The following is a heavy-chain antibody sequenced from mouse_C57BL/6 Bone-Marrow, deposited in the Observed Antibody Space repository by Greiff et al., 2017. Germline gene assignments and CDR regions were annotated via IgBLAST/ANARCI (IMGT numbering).Heavy chain of an antibody. D-gene: IGHD1-3*01. CDR3: ARKVRRIFAY. V-gene: IGHV1-42*01. Sequence: VQLKQSGPELVKPGASVKISCKASGYSFTGYYMNWVKQSPEKSLEWIGEINPSTGGTTYNQKIKAKATLTVDKSSSTAYMQLKRLTSEDSAVYYCARKVRRIFAYWGKGNLVTVSA. CDR1: GYSFTGYY. CDR2: INPSTGGT. J-gene: IGHJ3*01.